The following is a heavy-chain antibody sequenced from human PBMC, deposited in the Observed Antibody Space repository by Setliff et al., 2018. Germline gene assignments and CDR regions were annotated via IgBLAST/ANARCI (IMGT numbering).Heavy chain of an antibody. CDR1: GGSLDDYF. Sequence: SETLSLTCAVYGGSLDDYFWTWIRQSPDKGLEWIGEINPNGVSNYNPSLKSRVTLSVDTSKNQFTLNLTSVTAADTAIYYCARVRNTQNGFFDYWSQGTLVTVSS. CDR2: INPNGVS. D-gene: IGHD1-1*01. V-gene: IGHV4-34*10. CDR3: ARVRNTQNGFFDY. J-gene: IGHJ4*02.